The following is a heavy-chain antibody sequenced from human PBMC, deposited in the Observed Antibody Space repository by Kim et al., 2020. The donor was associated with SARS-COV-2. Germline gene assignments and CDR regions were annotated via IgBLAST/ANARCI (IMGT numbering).Heavy chain of an antibody. CDR1: GYTFTSYG. J-gene: IGHJ4*02. CDR2: ISVYSNT. D-gene: IGHD3-22*01. V-gene: IGHV1-18*01. Sequence: ASVKVSCKASGYTFTSYGVSWVRQAPGQGLEWVGWISVYSNTNYAQKLQGRVTLTTDTSTSTAYMELRSLRSDDTAVYYCARGGPWDSSGYHYYFDYWGQ. CDR3: ARGGPWDSSGYHYYFDY.